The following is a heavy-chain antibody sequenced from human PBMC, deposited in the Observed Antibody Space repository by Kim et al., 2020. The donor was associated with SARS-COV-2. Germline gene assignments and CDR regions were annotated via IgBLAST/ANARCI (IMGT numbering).Heavy chain of an antibody. CDR2: IIPILGIA. Sequence: SVKVSCKASGGTFSSYAISWVRQAPGQGLEWMGRIIPILGIANYAQKFQGRVTITADKSTSTAYMELSSLRSEDTAVYYCARVFQEDGYSYGPFDPWGQGTLVTVSS. D-gene: IGHD5-18*01. CDR3: ARVFQEDGYSYGPFDP. CDR1: GGTFSSYA. J-gene: IGHJ5*02. V-gene: IGHV1-69*04.